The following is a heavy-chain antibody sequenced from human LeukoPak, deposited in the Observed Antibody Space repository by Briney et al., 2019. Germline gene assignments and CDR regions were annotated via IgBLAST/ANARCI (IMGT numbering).Heavy chain of an antibody. CDR1: GYTFTGYY. V-gene: IGHV1-2*02. Sequence: ASVKVSCKASGYTFTGYYIHWVRQAPGQGLEWMGWINPNSGGTNYAQKFQDRVTMTRDTSITTAYMELTSLTPDDTAVYYCVRDFDWGPDYWGQGTLVTVSS. J-gene: IGHJ4*02. CDR3: VRDFDWGPDY. CDR2: INPNSGGT. D-gene: IGHD3-9*01.